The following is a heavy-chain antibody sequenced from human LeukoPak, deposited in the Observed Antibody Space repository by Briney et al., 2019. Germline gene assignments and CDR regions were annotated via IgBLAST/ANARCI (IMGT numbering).Heavy chain of an antibody. CDR2: ITASGAAT. D-gene: IGHD6-19*01. Sequence: PGGSLRLSCAASGFTFSSYAMSWVRQAPGKGLEWVSSITASGAATHYADSVKGRFTISRDNSKSMLYLQMNSLRAEDTALYYCAKGGALFAVASYFDYWGQGTLVTVSS. CDR1: GFTFSSYA. CDR3: AKGGALFAVASYFDY. V-gene: IGHV3-23*01. J-gene: IGHJ4*02.